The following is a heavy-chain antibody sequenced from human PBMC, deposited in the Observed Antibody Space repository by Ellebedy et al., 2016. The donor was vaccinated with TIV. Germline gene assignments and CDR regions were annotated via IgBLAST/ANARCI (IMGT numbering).Heavy chain of an antibody. J-gene: IGHJ6*03. CDR2: MNPNSGNT. Sequence: ASVKVSCXASGYTFTSYDINWVRQATGQGLEWMGWMNPNSGNTGYAQKFQGRVTITADESTSTAYMELSSLRSEDTAVYYCARGRLDVAARPGVYYYYYMDVWGKGTTVTVSS. D-gene: IGHD6-6*01. V-gene: IGHV1-8*01. CDR3: ARGRLDVAARPGVYYYYYMDV. CDR1: GYTFTSYD.